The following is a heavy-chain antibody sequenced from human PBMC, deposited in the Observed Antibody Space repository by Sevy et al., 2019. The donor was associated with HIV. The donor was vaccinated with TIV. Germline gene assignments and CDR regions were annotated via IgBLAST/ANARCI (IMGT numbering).Heavy chain of an antibody. CDR1: GFTFSSYW. CDR3: ARVGHYDILTGSL. J-gene: IGHJ4*02. D-gene: IGHD3-9*01. V-gene: IGHV3-74*01. CDR2: INSDGSST. Sequence: GSLRLSCAASGFTFSSYWMHWVRQAPGKGLVWVSRINSDGSSTNYADSVKGRFTISRDNAKNTLYLEMNSLRAEDTAVYYCARVGHYDILTGSLWGQGTLVTVSS.